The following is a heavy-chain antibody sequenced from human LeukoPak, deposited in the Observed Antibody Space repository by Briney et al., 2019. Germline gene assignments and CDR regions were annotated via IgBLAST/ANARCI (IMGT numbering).Heavy chain of an antibody. CDR2: IYYTSST. D-gene: IGHD3-22*01. CDR1: SSSISSSSYY. Sequence: SETLSLTCTVSSSSISSSSYYWSWIRHPPVTRLVSIGSIYYTSSTYYNPSLKSRVTISVDTSNNPYSLKLSSVTAADTAVYYCARVVVVTEHADYWGQGTLVTVSS. V-gene: IGHV4-39*01. CDR3: ARVVVVTEHADY. J-gene: IGHJ4*02.